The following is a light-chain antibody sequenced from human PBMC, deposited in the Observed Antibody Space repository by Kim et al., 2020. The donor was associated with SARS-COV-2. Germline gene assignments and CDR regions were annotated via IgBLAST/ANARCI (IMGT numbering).Light chain of an antibody. J-gene: IGKJ2*01. CDR3: QQSYRTPYT. CDR1: QSITNY. CDR2: AAS. Sequence: SASVGDRVTITCRASQSITNYLNWYQLKPGKAPKLLIYAASSLQSGVPSRFSGSGSGTEFTLTISSLQREDFATYYCQQSYRTPYTSGQGTKLEIK. V-gene: IGKV1-39*01.